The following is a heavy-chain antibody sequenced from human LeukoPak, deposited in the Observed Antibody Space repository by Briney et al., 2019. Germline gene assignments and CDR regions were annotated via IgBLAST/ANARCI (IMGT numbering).Heavy chain of an antibody. CDR3: ARAPITSPFYFDY. V-gene: IGHV3-20*04. J-gene: IGHJ4*02. Sequence: GGSLRLSCIASGFAFDAHGMSWVRQVPGKGLEWVSGINWSGKSTGYGDPVRGRFTISRDNAENSLYLQMDSLRAEDTALYYCARAPITSPFYFDYWGQGTLVTVSS. D-gene: IGHD2-2*01. CDR2: INWSGKST. CDR1: GFAFDAHG.